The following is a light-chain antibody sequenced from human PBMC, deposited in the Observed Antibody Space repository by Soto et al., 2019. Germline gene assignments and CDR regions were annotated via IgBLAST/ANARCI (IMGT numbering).Light chain of an antibody. Sequence: DIQMTQSPSSLSASVGDRVTITCRASQYISTYLAWYQQKPGKAPCLLIFASSLQSGVPPRFSGSGSGTDFTLTISSLQPEDFAIYFCQQSYTAPLTFGGGTKVEL. CDR2: AS. CDR1: QYISTY. J-gene: IGKJ4*01. V-gene: IGKV1-39*01. CDR3: QQSYTAPLT.